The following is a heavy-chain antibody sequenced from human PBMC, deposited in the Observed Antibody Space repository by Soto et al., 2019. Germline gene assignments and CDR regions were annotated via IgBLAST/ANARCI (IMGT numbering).Heavy chain of an antibody. CDR2: ISYDGSNK. V-gene: IGHV3-30-3*01. D-gene: IGHD2-2*01. Sequence: QVQLVESGGGVVQPGRSLRLSCAASGFTFSSYAMHWVRQAPGKGLEWVAVISYDGSNKYYADSVKGRFTISRENSKKTLYLQMNSLRAEDTAVYYCARLGDIVLVPAAMKYYYGMDVWGQGATGTVSS. CDR3: ARLGDIVLVPAAMKYYYGMDV. J-gene: IGHJ6*02. CDR1: GFTFSSYA.